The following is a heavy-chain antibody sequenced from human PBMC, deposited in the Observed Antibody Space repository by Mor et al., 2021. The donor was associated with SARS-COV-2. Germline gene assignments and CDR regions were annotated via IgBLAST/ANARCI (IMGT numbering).Heavy chain of an antibody. J-gene: IGHJ6*02. CDR3: ARVKKCDRWGGDCPRNYYYYGMDV. V-gene: IGHV1-46*01. CDR2: NPSGGST. D-gene: IGHD2-21*02. Sequence: NPSGGSTSYAQKFQGRVTMTRDTSTSTVYMELSSLRSEDTAVYYCARVKKCDRWGGDCPRNYYYYGMDVWGQGTTVTVSS.